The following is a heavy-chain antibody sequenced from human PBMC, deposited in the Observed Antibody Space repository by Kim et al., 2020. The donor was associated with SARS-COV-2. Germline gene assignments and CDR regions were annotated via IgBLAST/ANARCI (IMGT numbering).Heavy chain of an antibody. Sequence: GGSLRLSCAASTFTISTYWMHWVRQAPGKGLVWVSRINDDGSTIDYADSVKGRFTISRDNAKNTLYLQMNSLRAEDSAVYYCVRRIAADGGAVDRHFDYWGQGSLVTVSS. J-gene: IGHJ4*02. CDR1: TFTISTYW. CDR2: INDDGSTI. V-gene: IGHV3-74*01. CDR3: VRRIAADGGAVDRHFDY. D-gene: IGHD6-13*01.